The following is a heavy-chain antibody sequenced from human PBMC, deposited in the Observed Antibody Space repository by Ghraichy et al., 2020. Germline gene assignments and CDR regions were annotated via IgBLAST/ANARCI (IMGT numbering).Heavy chain of an antibody. CDR3: ARHDYCSGGNCVLSHSYYGMDV. J-gene: IGHJ6*02. V-gene: IGHV4-39*01. CDR1: GGSISSSRYF. D-gene: IGHD2-15*01. Sequence: SETLSLTCSVSGGSISSSRYFWGWIRQPPGKGLEWIGTIYYSGSTYYNPSLKSRVTISVDTSKNQFSLKLRSVTAADTAVYYCARHDYCSGGNCVLSHSYYGMDVWGQGTSVTVSS. CDR2: IYYSGST.